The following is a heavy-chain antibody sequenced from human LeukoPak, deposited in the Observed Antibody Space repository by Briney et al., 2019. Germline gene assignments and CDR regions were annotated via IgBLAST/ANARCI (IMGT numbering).Heavy chain of an antibody. D-gene: IGHD1-26*01. V-gene: IGHV1-69*05. J-gene: IGHJ4*02. CDR3: ARDRRMEVGATDGNDY. CDR2: IIPIFGTA. Sequence: GASVKVSCKASGGTFSSYAISWVRRAPGQGLEWMGRIIPIFGTANYAQKFQGRVTITTDESTSTAYMELSSLRSEDTAVYYCARDRRMEVGATDGNDYWGQGTLVTVSS. CDR1: GGTFSSYA.